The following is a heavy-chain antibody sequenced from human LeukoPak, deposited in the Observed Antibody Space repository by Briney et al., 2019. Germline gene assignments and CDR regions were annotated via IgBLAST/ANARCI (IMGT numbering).Heavy chain of an antibody. Sequence: SVKVSCKASGGTFSSYAISWVRQAPGQGLEWMGGIIPIFGTANYAQKFQGRVTITVDKSTSTAYMELSSLRSEDTAVYYCARGADVASDYYYYYYMDVWGKGTTVTVSS. D-gene: IGHD5-12*01. V-gene: IGHV1-69*06. J-gene: IGHJ6*03. CDR2: IIPIFGTA. CDR1: GGTFSSYA. CDR3: ARGADVASDYYYYYYMDV.